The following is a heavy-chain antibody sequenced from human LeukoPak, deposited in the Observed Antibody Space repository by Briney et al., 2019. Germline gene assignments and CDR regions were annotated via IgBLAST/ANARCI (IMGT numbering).Heavy chain of an antibody. CDR1: GFTLSSYS. CDR3: ARDPYGSGSYYYDY. Sequence: GGSLRLSCAASGFTLSSYSMNWVRQAPGKGLEWVPFISSSSGTIYYADSVKGRFTISRDNAKNSLYLQMNSLRAEDTAVYCCARDPYGSGSYYYDYWGQGTLVTVSS. D-gene: IGHD3-10*01. CDR2: ISSSSGTI. V-gene: IGHV3-48*01. J-gene: IGHJ4*02.